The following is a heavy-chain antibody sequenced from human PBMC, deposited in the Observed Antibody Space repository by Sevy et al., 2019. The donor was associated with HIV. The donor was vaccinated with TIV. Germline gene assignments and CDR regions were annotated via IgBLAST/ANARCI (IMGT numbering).Heavy chain of an antibody. Sequence: ASVKVSCKASGYTFTSYAMHWVRQAPGQRLEWIGWINAGNGNTKYSQKFQGRVTITRDTSASTAYMELSSLRSEDTAVYYCARGNSSSWYGTFDYWGQGTLVTVSS. D-gene: IGHD6-13*01. J-gene: IGHJ4*02. CDR1: GYTFTSYA. CDR3: ARGNSSSWYGTFDY. V-gene: IGHV1-3*01. CDR2: INAGNGNT.